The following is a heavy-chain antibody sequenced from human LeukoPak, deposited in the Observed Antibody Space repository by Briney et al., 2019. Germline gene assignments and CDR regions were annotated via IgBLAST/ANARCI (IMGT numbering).Heavy chain of an antibody. V-gene: IGHV3-74*01. J-gene: IGHJ4*02. CDR3: ARGGWEPRDADY. CDR1: GFTFSSYW. CDR2: ITSDGSST. Sequence: GGSLRLSCAASGFTFSSYWMHWVRQAPGKGLVWVSRITSDGSSTSYADSVKGRFTISRDNAKNTLYLQMNSLRAEDTAVYYGARGGWEPRDADYWGQGTLVTVSS. D-gene: IGHD1-26*01.